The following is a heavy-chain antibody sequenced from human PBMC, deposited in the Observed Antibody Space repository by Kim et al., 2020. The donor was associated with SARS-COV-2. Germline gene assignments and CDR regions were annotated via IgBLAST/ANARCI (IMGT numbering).Heavy chain of an antibody. Sequence: GGSLRLSCAASGFTFRNYWMSWVRQAPGKRLEWVANIEHDGGKRHYVDSMEGRFTISRDNAESTLYLQLNSLRSEDTAVYYCARDVPSGLGYCSGGGCKGLFDLWGQGTLVTVSS. V-gene: IGHV3-7*03. CDR2: IEHDGGKR. CDR3: ARDVPSGLGYCSGGGCKGLFDL. CDR1: GFTFRNYW. D-gene: IGHD2-15*01. J-gene: IGHJ4*02.